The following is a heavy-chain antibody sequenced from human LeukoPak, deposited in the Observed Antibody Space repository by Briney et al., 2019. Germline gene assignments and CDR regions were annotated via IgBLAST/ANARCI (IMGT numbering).Heavy chain of an antibody. CDR2: ITGSGGST. CDR3: AKDAGYSGSYWRPFDY. J-gene: IGHJ4*02. D-gene: IGHD1-26*01. V-gene: IGHV3-23*01. CDR1: GFTFSSYW. Sequence: GGSLRLSCAASGFTFSSYWMSWVRQAPGKGLEWVLAITGSGGSTYYADSVKGRFTISRDNSKNTLYLQMNSLRAEDTAVYYCAKDAGYSGSYWRPFDYWGQGTLVTVSS.